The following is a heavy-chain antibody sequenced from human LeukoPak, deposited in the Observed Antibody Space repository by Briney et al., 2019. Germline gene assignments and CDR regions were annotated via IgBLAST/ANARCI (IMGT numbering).Heavy chain of an antibody. J-gene: IGHJ4*02. CDR3: ARGEYYYGSGSPSTFDY. CDR2: IWYDGSNK. D-gene: IGHD3-10*01. Sequence: GRSLRLSCAASGFTFSSYGMHWVRQAPGKGLEWGAVIWYDGSNKYYADSVKGRFTISRDNSKNTLYLQMNSLRAEDTAVYYCARGEYYYGSGSPSTFDYWGQGTLVTVSS. CDR1: GFTFSSYG. V-gene: IGHV3-33*01.